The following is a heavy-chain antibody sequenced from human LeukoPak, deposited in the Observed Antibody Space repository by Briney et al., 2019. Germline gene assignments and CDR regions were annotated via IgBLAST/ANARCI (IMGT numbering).Heavy chain of an antibody. Sequence: ASVKVSCKASGYTFTGYYMHWVRQAPGQGLEWMGWINPNSGGTNYAQKFQGRVTMTRDTSISTVYMELSSLRSEDTAVYYCARVLGDGYNLGDYWGQGTLVTVSS. CDR1: GYTFTGYY. V-gene: IGHV1-2*02. CDR2: INPNSGGT. D-gene: IGHD5-24*01. J-gene: IGHJ4*02. CDR3: ARVLGDGYNLGDY.